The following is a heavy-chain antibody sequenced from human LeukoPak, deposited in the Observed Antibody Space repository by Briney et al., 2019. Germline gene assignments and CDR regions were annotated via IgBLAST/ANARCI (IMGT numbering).Heavy chain of an antibody. V-gene: IGHV4-4*07. Sequence: PSETLSLTCAVYGGSFSGYYWSWIRQPAGKGLEWIGRIYTSGSTNYNPSLKSRVTISVDTSKNQFSLKLSSVTAADTAVYYCARDSVGAITGAFDYWGQGTLVTVSS. J-gene: IGHJ4*02. D-gene: IGHD1-26*01. CDR1: GGSFSGYY. CDR2: IYTSGST. CDR3: ARDSVGAITGAFDY.